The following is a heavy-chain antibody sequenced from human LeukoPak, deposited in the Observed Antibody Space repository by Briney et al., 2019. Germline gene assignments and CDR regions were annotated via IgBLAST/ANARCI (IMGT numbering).Heavy chain of an antibody. CDR2: INYSGTT. V-gene: IGHV4-39*07. Sequence: SETLSLTCSVSIASISSTSYYWGWIRQPPGKGLEWIATINYSGTTHYNPSLKSRVTISADTSINQFSLKLSSVTAADTAVYYCARGRWISGSYYNFDFWGQGTLVTVSS. J-gene: IGHJ4*02. CDR3: ARGRWISGSYYNFDF. CDR1: IASISSTSYY. D-gene: IGHD1-26*01.